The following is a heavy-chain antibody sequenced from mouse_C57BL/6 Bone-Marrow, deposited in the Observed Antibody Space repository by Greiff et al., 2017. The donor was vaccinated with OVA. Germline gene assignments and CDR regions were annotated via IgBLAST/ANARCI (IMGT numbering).Heavy chain of an antibody. D-gene: IGHD2-5*01. CDR2: SRNKANDYTT. J-gene: IGHJ4*01. CDR1: GFTFSDFY. Sequence: EVKVVESGGGLVQSGRSLRLSCATSGFTFSDFYMEWVRQAPGKGLEWIAASRNKANDYTTEYSASVKGRFIVSRDTSQSILYLQMNALRAEDTAIYYCARASNYFYAMDYWGQGTSVTVSS. CDR3: ARASNYFYAMDY. V-gene: IGHV7-1*01.